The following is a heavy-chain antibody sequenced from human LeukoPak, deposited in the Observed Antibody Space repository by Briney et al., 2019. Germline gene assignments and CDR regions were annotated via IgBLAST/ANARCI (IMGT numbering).Heavy chain of an antibody. CDR1: GGLISSIIHY. D-gene: IGHD1-26*01. V-gene: IGHV4-39*01. Sequence: PSETLSLTCTASGGLISSIIHYWGWIRQPPGKGPEWIATIHYTGTTFYNPSLKSRVTIFVDTSKNQFFLKLSSVTAADTAMYYCARQTTGSYQWTFDYWGQGALVTVSS. J-gene: IGHJ4*02. CDR2: IHYTGTT. CDR3: ARQTTGSYQWTFDY.